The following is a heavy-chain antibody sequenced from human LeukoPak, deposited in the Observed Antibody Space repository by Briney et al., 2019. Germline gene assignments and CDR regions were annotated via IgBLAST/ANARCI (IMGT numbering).Heavy chain of an antibody. CDR3: AKDYDFWSSYSDY. CDR2: ISGSGGST. V-gene: IGHV3-23*01. CDR1: GFTFSSYA. Sequence: GGSLRLSCAASGFTFSSYAMSWVRQAPGKGLEWVSAISGSGGSTYYADSVKGRFTISRDNSKTTLYLQMNSLRAEDTAVYYCAKDYDFWSSYSDYWGQGTLVTVSS. J-gene: IGHJ4*02. D-gene: IGHD3-3*01.